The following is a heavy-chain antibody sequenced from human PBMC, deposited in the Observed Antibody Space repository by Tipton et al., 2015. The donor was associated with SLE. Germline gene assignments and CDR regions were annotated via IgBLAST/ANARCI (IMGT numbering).Heavy chain of an antibody. D-gene: IGHD2-2*03. J-gene: IGHJ6*03. V-gene: IGHV4-38-2*01. Sequence: TLSLTCAVSGFSISNTYYWGWFRQPPGKGLEWIGSVYHDGRAFYNPTLKSRLTISVDTSKNQFSLTLTSVTAADAGVYYCARGVAIYWITYYDYYMDVWGKGTTVTVSS. CDR2: VYHDGRA. CDR1: GFSISNTYY. CDR3: ARGVAIYWITYYDYYMDV.